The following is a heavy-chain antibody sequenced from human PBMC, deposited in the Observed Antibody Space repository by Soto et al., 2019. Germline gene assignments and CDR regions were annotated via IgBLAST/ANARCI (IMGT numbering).Heavy chain of an antibody. CDR2: IYYSGST. CDR3: ARHVPLYYDILTGTDP. V-gene: IGHV4-59*08. J-gene: IGHJ5*02. D-gene: IGHD3-9*01. CDR1: GGSISSYY. Sequence: ETLSLTCTVSGGSISSYYWSWIRQPPGKGLEWIGYIYYSGSTNYNPSLKSRVTISVDTSKNQFSLKLSSVTAADTAVYYCARHVPLYYDILTGTDPWGQGTLVTVSS.